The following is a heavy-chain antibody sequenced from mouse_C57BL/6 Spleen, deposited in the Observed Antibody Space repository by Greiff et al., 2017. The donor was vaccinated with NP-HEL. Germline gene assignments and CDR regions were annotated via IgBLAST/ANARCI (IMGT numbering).Heavy chain of an antibody. CDR1: GYTFTDYE. V-gene: IGHV1-15*01. D-gene: IGHD1-1*01. CDR3: TRDTVVATPYFDY. J-gene: IGHJ2*01. CDR2: IDPETGGT. Sequence: VQLVESGAELVRPGASVTLSCKASGYTFTDYEMHWVKQTPVHGLEWIGAIDPETGGTAYNQKFKGKAILTADKSSSTAYMELRSLTSEDSAVYYCTRDTVVATPYFDYWGQGTTLTVSS.